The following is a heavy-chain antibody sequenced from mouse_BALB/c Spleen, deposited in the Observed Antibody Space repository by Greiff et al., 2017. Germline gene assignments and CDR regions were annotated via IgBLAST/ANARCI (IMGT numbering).Heavy chain of an antibody. D-gene: IGHD1-1*01. V-gene: IGHV1S81*02. CDR1: GYTFTSYW. Sequence: VQLQQPGAELVKPGASVKLSCKASGYTFTSYWMHWVKQRPGQGLEWIGEINPSNGRTNYNEKFKSKATLTVDKSSSTAYMQLSSLTSEDSAVYDCARYPYYGSSPAWFAYWGQGTLVTVSA. CDR2: INPSNGRT. CDR3: ARYPYYGSSPAWFAY. J-gene: IGHJ3*01.